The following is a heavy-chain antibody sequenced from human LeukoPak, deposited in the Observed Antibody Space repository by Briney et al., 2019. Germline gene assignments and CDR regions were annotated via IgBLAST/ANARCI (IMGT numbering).Heavy chain of an antibody. D-gene: IGHD3-22*01. CDR2: ISSSSSYI. Sequence: GGSLRLSCAASVFTFSSYSMNWVRQAPGKGLEWVSSISSSSSYIYYADSVKGRFTISRDNARNSLYLQMNSLRAEDTAVYYCARGGASGDSSGYYYLPFEYWGQGTLVTVSS. CDR3: ARGGASGDSSGYYYLPFEY. CDR1: VFTFSSYS. V-gene: IGHV3-21*01. J-gene: IGHJ4*02.